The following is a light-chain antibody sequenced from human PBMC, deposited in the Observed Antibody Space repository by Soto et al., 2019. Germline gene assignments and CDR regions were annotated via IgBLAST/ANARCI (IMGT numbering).Light chain of an antibody. CDR3: QQYGSSVT. V-gene: IGKV3-20*01. CDR2: VAS. Sequence: EIVLTQSPGTLSLSPGERATLSCRASQSVSSSYLAWYQQKPGQAPRLLIYVASSRATGIQDRFSGSGSGTDFTLTISRLEHEDFAVYYCQQYGSSVTFGQGTKVEIK. J-gene: IGKJ1*01. CDR1: QSVSSSY.